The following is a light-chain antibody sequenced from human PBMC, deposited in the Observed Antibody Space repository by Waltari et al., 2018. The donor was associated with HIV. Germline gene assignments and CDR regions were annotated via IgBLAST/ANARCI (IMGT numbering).Light chain of an antibody. CDR1: ALPKQY. Sequence: SYELTQPPSVSVSPGQTARITCSGDALPKQYAYWYQQKPGQAPVLVIYKDTERPSGIPERFSGASSGTTVTFTITGVQAEDEASYYCQSTHSRGTYVVFGGGTKLTVL. V-gene: IGLV3-25*03. CDR2: KDT. CDR3: QSTHSRGTYVV. J-gene: IGLJ2*01.